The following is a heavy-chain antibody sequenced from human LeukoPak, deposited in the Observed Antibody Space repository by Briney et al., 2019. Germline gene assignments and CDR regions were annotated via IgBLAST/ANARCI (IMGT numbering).Heavy chain of an antibody. Sequence: GGSLRLSCAASGFTFSSYDMHWVRQATGKGLEWVSAIGTAGDTYYPGSVKGRFTISRENAKNSLYLQMNSLRAGDTAVYYCAKEKVFTSTSWTTIEYWGQGTLVTVSS. J-gene: IGHJ4*02. V-gene: IGHV3-13*04. CDR3: AKEKVFTSTSWTTIEY. CDR1: GFTFSSYD. CDR2: IGTAGDT. D-gene: IGHD6-13*01.